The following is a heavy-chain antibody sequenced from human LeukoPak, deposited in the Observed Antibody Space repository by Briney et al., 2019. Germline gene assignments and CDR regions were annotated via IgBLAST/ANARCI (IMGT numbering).Heavy chain of an antibody. V-gene: IGHV1-69*01. J-gene: IGHJ5*02. CDR2: IIPIFGTA. CDR1: GGTFSSYA. Sequence: SVKVSCKASGGTFSSYAISWVRQAPGQGLEWMGGIIPIFGTANYAQKSQGRVTITADESTSTAYMELSSLRSEDTAVYYCARVARAGYCSSTSCYPRNWFDPWGQGTLVTVSS. CDR3: ARVARAGYCSSTSCYPRNWFDP. D-gene: IGHD2-2*01.